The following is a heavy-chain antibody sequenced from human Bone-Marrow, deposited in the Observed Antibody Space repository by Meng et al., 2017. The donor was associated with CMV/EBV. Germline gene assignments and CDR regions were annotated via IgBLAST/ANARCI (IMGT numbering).Heavy chain of an antibody. V-gene: IGHV4-31*03. CDR1: GGSISSGGYY. CDR2: IYYSGST. J-gene: IGHJ4*02. Sequence: CTASGGSISSGGYYWSWIRQHPGKGLEWIGYIYYSGSTYYSPSLKSRVTISVDTSKNQFSLKLSSVTAADTAVYYCARTTTVTKTFDYWGQGTLVTVSS. CDR3: ARTTTVTKTFDY. D-gene: IGHD4-17*01.